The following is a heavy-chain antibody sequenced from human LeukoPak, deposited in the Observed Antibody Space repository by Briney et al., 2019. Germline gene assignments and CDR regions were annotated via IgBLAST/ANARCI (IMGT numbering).Heavy chain of an antibody. CDR3: AKDAIVGDGYWEFDL. CDR1: GFAFHTFS. V-gene: IGHV3-23*01. D-gene: IGHD5-24*01. J-gene: IGHJ5*02. CDR2: IPQSGGTP. Sequence: GGSLRLSCVASGFAFHTFSLTWVRQAPGKGPEWVSAIPQSGGTPSYADSVKGRFTASRDDSRNTLYLQMNGLSVEDTAIYYCAKDAIVGDGYWEFDLRGQGTPVTVSS.